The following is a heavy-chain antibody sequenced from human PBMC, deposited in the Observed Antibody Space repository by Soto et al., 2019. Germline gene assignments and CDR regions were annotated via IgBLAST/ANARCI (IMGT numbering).Heavy chain of an antibody. V-gene: IGHV4-4*07. CDR1: GTSVSNYY. Sequence: QVQLQESGPGLVKPSETLSLTCSVSGTSVSNYYWSWIRQPAGKGLEHIGRIYTSGSTSYNPSLKSRVTMSMDTSQTQIYLNQTSVTAADTAVYYCARGGIQLSYAFDYWGQGILVTVSS. D-gene: IGHD5-18*01. CDR2: IYTSGST. J-gene: IGHJ4*02. CDR3: ARGGIQLSYAFDY.